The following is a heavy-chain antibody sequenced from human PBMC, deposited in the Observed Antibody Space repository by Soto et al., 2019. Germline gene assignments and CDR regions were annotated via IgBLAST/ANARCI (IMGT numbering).Heavy chain of an antibody. CDR1: GFTFSSYA. V-gene: IGHV3-23*01. CDR2: ISGSGGST. D-gene: IGHD6-13*01. Sequence: GALRLSCAASGFTFSSYAMSWVRQAPGKGLEWVSAISGSGGSTYYADSVKGRFTISRDNSKNTLYLQMNSLRAEDTAVYYCAKDALYSSSWYYWFDPCGQGTLVTVSS. CDR3: AKDALYSSSWYYWFDP. J-gene: IGHJ5*02.